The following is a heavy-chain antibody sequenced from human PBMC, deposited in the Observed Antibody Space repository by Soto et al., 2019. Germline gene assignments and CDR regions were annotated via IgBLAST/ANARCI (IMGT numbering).Heavy chain of an antibody. D-gene: IGHD1-26*01. CDR1: GGTFSTYT. J-gene: IGHJ5*02. V-gene: IGHV1-69*16. CDR3: ARERGGSLSS. CDR2: IIPILETP. Sequence: QVQLVQSGAEVKKPGASVKVSCKASGGTFSTYTINWVRQAPGQGPEWMGGIIPILETPNYAQKFQGRVTITADESTTTAHMELSSLRSEDTAIYYCARERGGSLSSWGQGTLVTVSS.